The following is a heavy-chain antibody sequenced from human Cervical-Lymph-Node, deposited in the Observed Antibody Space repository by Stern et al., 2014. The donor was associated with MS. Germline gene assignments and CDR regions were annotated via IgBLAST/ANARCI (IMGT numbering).Heavy chain of an antibody. V-gene: IGHV4-59*01. D-gene: IGHD6-13*01. J-gene: IGHJ5*02. CDR2: IYYSGST. CDR1: GGSISSYY. Sequence: HVQLQESGPGLVKPSETLSLTCTVSGGSISSYYWSWIRQPPGKGLEWIGYIYYSGSTNYNPSLKSRVTISVDTSKNQFSLKLSSVTAADTAVYYCARDREDSSSWRWFDPWGQGTLVTVSS. CDR3: ARDREDSSSWRWFDP.